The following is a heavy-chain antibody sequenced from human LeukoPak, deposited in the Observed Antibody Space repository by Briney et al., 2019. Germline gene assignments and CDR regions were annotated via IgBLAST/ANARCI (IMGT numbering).Heavy chain of an antibody. CDR3: VKEARGYSGYDWGVYYYYGMDV. CDR1: GFTFSSYA. CDR2: ISSNGGST. J-gene: IGHJ6*04. D-gene: IGHD5-12*01. Sequence: GGSLRLSCSASGFTFSSYAMHWVRQAPGKGLEYVSAISSNGGSTYYADSVKGRFTISRDNSKNTLYLQMSSLRAEDTAVYYYVKEARGYSGYDWGVYYYYGMDVWGKGTTVTVSS. V-gene: IGHV3-64D*06.